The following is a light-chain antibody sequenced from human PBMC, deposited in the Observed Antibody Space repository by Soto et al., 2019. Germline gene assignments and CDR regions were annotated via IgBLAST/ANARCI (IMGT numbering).Light chain of an antibody. J-gene: IGKJ1*01. V-gene: IGKV3D-15*01. Sequence: EIMMTQSPATLSVSPGERATLSCRASQSVSSNLAWYQQKPGKAPRLLMYGASSRASGIPDRFSGSGSGTDFTLTIRSLEPDDFATYYCKQYNRYSWTFGQGTKVDIK. CDR1: QSVSSN. CDR2: GAS. CDR3: KQYNRYSWT.